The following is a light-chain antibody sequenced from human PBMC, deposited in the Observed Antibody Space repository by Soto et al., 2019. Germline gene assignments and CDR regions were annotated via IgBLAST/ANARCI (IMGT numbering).Light chain of an antibody. CDR2: LGS. CDR1: QSLLHSNGKKY. Sequence: DILMTQSPLSLPVTPVEPASISCRSSQSLLHSNGKKYMDWYLQKPGQSPQLLIYLGSNRASGVPDRFSGSGSGTDFTLKISRVEAEDVGVYYCVKVLQTPINFGQGTRLEIK. CDR3: VKVLQTPIN. J-gene: IGKJ5*01. V-gene: IGKV2-28*01.